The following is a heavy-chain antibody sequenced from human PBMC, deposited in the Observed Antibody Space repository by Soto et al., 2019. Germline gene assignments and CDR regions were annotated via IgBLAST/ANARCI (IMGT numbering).Heavy chain of an antibody. Sequence: QVQLVQSGAEVKKPGASMKVSCRTSGYSFTSHFIHWVRQAPGQRLEWRGWINTGNGNTRYSENLEGRVTINRATSASTVYMELSSLRSEDTAVYYCARDRYYYYDTSGYYSYWGQGTLVTVSS. J-gene: IGHJ4*02. D-gene: IGHD3-22*01. V-gene: IGHV1-3*04. CDR3: ARDRYYYYDTSGYYSY. CDR2: INTGNGNT. CDR1: GYSFTSHF.